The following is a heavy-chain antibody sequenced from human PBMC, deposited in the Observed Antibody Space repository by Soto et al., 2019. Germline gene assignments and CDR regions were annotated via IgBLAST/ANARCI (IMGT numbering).Heavy chain of an antibody. CDR1: VFDLSNTW. Sequence: GRSLRLSCAASVFDLSNTWIHCVRQVPGKGLVWVSRINSDGSSITYADSVKGRFTISRDNAKNTLYLQMSSLRVEDTAVYYCAKDKWELLGWGQGTLVTVSS. CDR3: AKDKWELLG. CDR2: INSDGSSI. V-gene: IGHV3-74*01. D-gene: IGHD1-26*01. J-gene: IGHJ4*02.